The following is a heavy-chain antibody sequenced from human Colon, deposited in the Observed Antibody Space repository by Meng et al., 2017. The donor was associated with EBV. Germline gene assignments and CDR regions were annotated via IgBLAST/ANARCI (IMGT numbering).Heavy chain of an antibody. V-gene: IGHV4-34*01. D-gene: IGHD1-1*01. CDR1: GCSLNVYS. Sequence: QGPVRQCAAGLLGPSEASFLTCGVSGCSLNVYSRTWIRQPQGKGLEWIGEIKYGGSTDYNPSLQSRATISLDTSKNQLSLRLTSVTAADTAVYYCARLLSHNLTRLDGTGCFDPWGQGTPVTVSS. CDR2: IKYGGST. J-gene: IGHJ5*02. CDR3: ARLLSHNLTRLDGTGCFDP.